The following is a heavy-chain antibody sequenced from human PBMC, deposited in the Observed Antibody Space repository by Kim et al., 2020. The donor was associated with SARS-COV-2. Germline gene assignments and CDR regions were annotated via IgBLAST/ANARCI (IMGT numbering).Heavy chain of an antibody. CDR1: GYTFTGYY. D-gene: IGHD3-9*01. CDR3: ARERVYYDILTGNYYGMDV. J-gene: IGHJ6*02. CDR2: INPNSGGT. V-gene: IGHV1-2*04. Sequence: ASVKVSCKASGYTFTGYYMHWVRQAPGQGLEWMGWINPNSGGTNYAQKFQGWVTMTRDTSISTAYMELSRLRSDDTAVYYCARERVYYDILTGNYYGMDVWGQGTMVTVSS.